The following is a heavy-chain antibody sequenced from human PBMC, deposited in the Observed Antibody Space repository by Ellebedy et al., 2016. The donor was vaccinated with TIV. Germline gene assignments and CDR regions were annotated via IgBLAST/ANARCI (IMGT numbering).Heavy chain of an antibody. CDR3: AREAYHNGKGYIKT. J-gene: IGHJ1*01. V-gene: IGHV3-7*01. CDR2: IKEDGSEK. Sequence: GGSLRLXCAASQFTFSGYWMTWVRQAPGKGLEWVANIKEDGSEKYYMDSVKGRFTISRDNAKNSLSLQMNSLRAEDTAVYYCAREAYHNGKGYIKTWGQGTHVTVSP. CDR1: QFTFSGYW. D-gene: IGHD2-8*01.